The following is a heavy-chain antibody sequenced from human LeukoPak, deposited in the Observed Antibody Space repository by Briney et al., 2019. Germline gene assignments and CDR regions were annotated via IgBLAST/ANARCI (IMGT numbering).Heavy chain of an antibody. Sequence: SETLSLTCTVSGGSISSYYWSWIRQPAGKGLEWIGRIYTSGSTNYNPSLKSRVTISVDTSKNQFSLKLSSVTAADTAVYYCARANSYDIALYFFDYWGQGTLVTVSS. V-gene: IGHV4-4*07. D-gene: IGHD3-22*01. CDR2: IYTSGST. J-gene: IGHJ4*02. CDR1: GGSISSYY. CDR3: ARANSYDIALYFFDY.